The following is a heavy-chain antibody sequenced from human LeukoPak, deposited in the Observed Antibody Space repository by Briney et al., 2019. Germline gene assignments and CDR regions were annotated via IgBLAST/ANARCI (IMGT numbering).Heavy chain of an antibody. CDR3: ARGRPSDY. J-gene: IGHJ4*02. CDR1: GGSFSGYH. V-gene: IGHV4-34*01. Sequence: SETLSLTCAVYGGSFSGYHWSWIRQPPGKGLEWIGEINHSGSTNYNPSLKSRVTISVDTSKNQFSLKLSSVTAADTAVYYCARGRPSDYWGQGTLVTVSS. CDR2: INHSGST.